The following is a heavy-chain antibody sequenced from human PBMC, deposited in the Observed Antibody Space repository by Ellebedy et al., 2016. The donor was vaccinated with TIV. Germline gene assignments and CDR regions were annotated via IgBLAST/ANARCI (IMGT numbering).Heavy chain of an antibody. CDR3: ARRRGSYSFNY. CDR1: GFTLSSYW. Sequence: GESLKISCAVSGFTLSSYWMSWVRQAPGKGLEWVANITHDGSEKYYVDSVKCRFTISRDKSKNSLDLQMSRLRFDDTAMYYCARRRGSYSFNYWGQGTLVTVSS. V-gene: IGHV3-7*03. D-gene: IGHD1-26*01. CDR2: ITHDGSEK. J-gene: IGHJ4*02.